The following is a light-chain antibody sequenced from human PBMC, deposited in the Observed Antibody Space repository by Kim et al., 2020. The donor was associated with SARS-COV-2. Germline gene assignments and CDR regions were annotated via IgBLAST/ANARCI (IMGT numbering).Light chain of an antibody. CDR2: DAS. CDR3: QQRSNWWT. J-gene: IGKJ1*01. Sequence: SLPPGESATLDCRASQGVSSYLAWYQQKPGQAPRLLIYDASNSATGIPARFSGSGSGTDFTLTISSLEPEDFAVYYCQQRSNWWTFGQGTKVDIK. CDR1: QGVSSY. V-gene: IGKV3-11*01.